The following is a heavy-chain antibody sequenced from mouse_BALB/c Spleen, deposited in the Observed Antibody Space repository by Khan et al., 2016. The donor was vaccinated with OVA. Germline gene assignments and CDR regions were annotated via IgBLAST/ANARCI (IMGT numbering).Heavy chain of an antibody. CDR3: ARDRIDY. Sequence: QVQLKQSGAELAKPGASVQMSCKASGYTFTSYWMHWVKQRPGQGLEWIGYINPTSGYTDYNETFKDKATLSADKSSSTAYMQLSSLTSEDSAVYYCARDRIDYWGQGTTLTVSS. CDR1: GYTFTSYW. V-gene: IGHV1-7*01. J-gene: IGHJ2*01. CDR2: INPTSGYT.